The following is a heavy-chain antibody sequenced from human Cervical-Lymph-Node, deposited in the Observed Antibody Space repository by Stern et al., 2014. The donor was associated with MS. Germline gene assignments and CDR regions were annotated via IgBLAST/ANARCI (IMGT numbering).Heavy chain of an antibody. D-gene: IGHD3-3*01. CDR2: ISYDGSNK. J-gene: IGHJ4*02. CDR3: ARDLLTYYDFWSGQNPFDY. Sequence: QVQLVESGGGVVQPGRSLRLSCAASGFTFSSYAMHWVRQAPGKGLEWVAVISYDGSNKYYADSVKGRFTISRDNSKNTLYLQMNSLRAEDTAVYYCARDLLTYYDFWSGQNPFDYWGQGTLVTVS. CDR1: GFTFSSYA. V-gene: IGHV3-30-3*01.